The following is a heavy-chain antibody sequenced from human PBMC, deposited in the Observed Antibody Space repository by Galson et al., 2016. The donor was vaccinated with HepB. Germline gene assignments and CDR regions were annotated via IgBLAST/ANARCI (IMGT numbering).Heavy chain of an antibody. J-gene: IGHJ4*02. CDR2: IIPMFNTT. CDR1: GGSFNSYV. CDR3: ARELLTVYYFDS. D-gene: IGHD3-9*01. Sequence: SCKASGGSFNSYVVTWLRQAPGQGLEWMGGIIPMFNTTTYAQKFQDRVTITADEATNTAYLELSRLRSEDTGVYYCARELLTVYYFDSWGQGTLVTVSS. V-gene: IGHV1-69*01.